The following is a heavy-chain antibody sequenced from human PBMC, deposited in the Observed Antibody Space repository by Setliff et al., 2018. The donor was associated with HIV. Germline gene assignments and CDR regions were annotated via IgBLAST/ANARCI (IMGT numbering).Heavy chain of an antibody. CDR3: AVSPDGDCATTECANWFDP. D-gene: IGHD4-17*01. Sequence: RLSCSASGFTFSGSALHWVRQASGKGLEWVGRIKTKPNSYATAHAESVKGRFTISRDDSQNTAYLQMNSLRTEDTAVYFCAVSPDGDCATTECANWFDPWGQGTQVTVSS. CDR2: IKTKPNSYAT. CDR1: GFTFSGSA. V-gene: IGHV3-73*01. J-gene: IGHJ5*02.